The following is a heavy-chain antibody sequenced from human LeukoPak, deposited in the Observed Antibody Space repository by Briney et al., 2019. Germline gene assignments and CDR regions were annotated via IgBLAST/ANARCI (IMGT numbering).Heavy chain of an antibody. J-gene: IGHJ4*02. V-gene: IGHV3-74*01. CDR2: IKSDGSST. CDR1: GFTFITTW. D-gene: IGHD6-13*01. Sequence: GGSLRLSCAASGFTFITTWMHWVRQAPGKGPVWVSRIKSDGSSTRFADSVKGRFTTSRDNSKNTLYLQMNSLRADDTAVYYCARVSGYSGTWYVDYWGQGTLVTVSS. CDR3: ARVSGYSGTWYVDY.